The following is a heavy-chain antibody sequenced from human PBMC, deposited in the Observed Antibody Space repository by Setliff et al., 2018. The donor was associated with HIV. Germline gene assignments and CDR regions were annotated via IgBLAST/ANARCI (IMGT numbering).Heavy chain of an antibody. D-gene: IGHD3-10*01. CDR3: ARRIDDSGSFPDKNWFDT. CDR1: GDSISSYS. J-gene: IGHJ5*02. Sequence: SETLSLTCTVSGDSISSYSWNWIRQSPGGGLEWIGFIISSGSTKYNPSLQSRVTMSIDTSKNQLSLRLTSVTAADTAVYYCARRIDDSGSFPDKNWFDTWGQGSLVTVSS. CDR2: IISSGST. V-gene: IGHV4-4*09.